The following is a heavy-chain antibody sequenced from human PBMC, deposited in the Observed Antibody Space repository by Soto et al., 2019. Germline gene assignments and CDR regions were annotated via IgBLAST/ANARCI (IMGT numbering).Heavy chain of an antibody. Sequence: ASVKVSCKASGYTFTSYGISWVRQAPGRGLEWMGWISAYNGNTNYAQKLQGRVTMTTDTSTSTAYMELRSLRSDDTAVYYCARDNYYDSSGYYYGYCYVMDVWGQGTTDTVSS. CDR1: GYTFTSYG. CDR2: ISAYNGNT. J-gene: IGHJ6*01. CDR3: ARDNYYDSSGYYYGYCYVMDV. D-gene: IGHD3-22*01. V-gene: IGHV1-18*01.